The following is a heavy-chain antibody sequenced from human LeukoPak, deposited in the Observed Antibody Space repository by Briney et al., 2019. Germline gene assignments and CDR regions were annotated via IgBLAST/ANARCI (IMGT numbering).Heavy chain of an antibody. J-gene: IGHJ6*02. CDR3: SLARSEYHYGMDV. CDR1: GDSVSSISVA. CDR2: TYYRSKWYY. V-gene: IGHV6-1*01. Sequence: SQTLSLTCAISGDSVSSISVAWNWIRQSPSRGLEWLGRTYYRSKWYYEYAVSVESRINISPDTSKNQFSLQLTSVTPEDTAVYYCSLARSEYHYGMDVWGQGTTVTVSS.